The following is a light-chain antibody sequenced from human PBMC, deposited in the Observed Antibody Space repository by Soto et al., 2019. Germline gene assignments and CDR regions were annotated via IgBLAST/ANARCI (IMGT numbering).Light chain of an antibody. V-gene: IGKV3-20*01. J-gene: IGKJ1*01. CDR3: QHCGGSST. CDR1: QSVSSGA. Sequence: EIVLTQSPGTLSLSRGERATLSCRASQSVSSGALAWYQQKPGQAPTLLIYGASTRATGISDRFSGSGSGTDFTLTISRLEPEDFAVYYCQHCGGSSTFGQGTKVEIK. CDR2: GAS.